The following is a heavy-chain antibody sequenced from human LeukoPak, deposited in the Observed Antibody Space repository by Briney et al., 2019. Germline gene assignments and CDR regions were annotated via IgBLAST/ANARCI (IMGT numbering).Heavy chain of an antibody. CDR3: AKNSGDIALREVFDY. CDR1: GFTFSNYA. V-gene: IGHV3-23*01. D-gene: IGHD1-26*01. Sequence: PGGSLRLSCAASGFTFSNYAMTWVRQAPGKGLEWVSGISDDGSTTYYADSVKGRFTISRDNSRNTLYLQTSSLRAEDTALYYCAKNSGDIALREVFDYWGQGTLVTVSS. CDR2: ISDDGSTT. J-gene: IGHJ4*02.